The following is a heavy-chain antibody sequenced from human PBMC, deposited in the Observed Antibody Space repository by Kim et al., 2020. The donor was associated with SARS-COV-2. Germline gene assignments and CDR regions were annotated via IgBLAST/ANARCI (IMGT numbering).Heavy chain of an antibody. J-gene: IGHJ6*04. V-gene: IGHV1-69*13. CDR1: GGTFSSYA. D-gene: IGHD2-15*01. Sequence: SVKVSCKASGGTFSSYAISWVRQAPGQGLEWMGGIIPIFGTANYAQKFQGRVTITADESTSTAYMELSSLRSEDTAVYYCARGNHEDIVVVVAAPGAYYYGMDVWGEGTTVTVSS. CDR2: IIPIFGTA. CDR3: ARGNHEDIVVVVAAPGAYYYGMDV.